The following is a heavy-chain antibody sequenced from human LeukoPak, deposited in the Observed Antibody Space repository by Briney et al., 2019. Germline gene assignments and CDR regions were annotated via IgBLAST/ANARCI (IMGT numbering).Heavy chain of an antibody. Sequence: GASVKGSCKASGYTFTGYYMHWVRQAPGQGLEWMGWINPNSGGTNYAQKFQGRVTMTRDTSISTAYMELSRLRSDDTAVYYCARARRYRGYSGYAYGMDVWGQGTTVTVSS. J-gene: IGHJ6*02. V-gene: IGHV1-2*02. CDR3: ARARRYRGYSGYAYGMDV. CDR1: GYTFTGYY. CDR2: INPNSGGT. D-gene: IGHD5-12*01.